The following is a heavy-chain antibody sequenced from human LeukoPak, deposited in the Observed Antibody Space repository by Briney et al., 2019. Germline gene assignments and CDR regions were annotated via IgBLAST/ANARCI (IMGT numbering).Heavy chain of an antibody. V-gene: IGHV3-53*01. D-gene: IGHD5-12*01. CDR2: IYSDFRT. CDR3: ARESGYAVGDF. J-gene: IGHJ4*02. CDR1: GFHVITYY. Sequence: GGPLRLSCAASGFHVITYYMNWFRQAPGKGLEWASVIYSDFRTYYADSVKGRFIISKDTSKNTLYLQMDNLRADDTAVYYCARESGYAVGDFWGQGTLVTVSS.